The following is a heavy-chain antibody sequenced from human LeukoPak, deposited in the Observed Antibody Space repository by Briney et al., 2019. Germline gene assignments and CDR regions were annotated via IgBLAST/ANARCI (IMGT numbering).Heavy chain of an antibody. J-gene: IGHJ4*02. CDR2: ISYDGSNK. D-gene: IGHD3-22*01. CDR3: AKTSITMIVVVSNLDY. Sequence: GGSLRLSCAASGFTFSSYAMHWVRQAPGKGLEWVALISYDGSNKYYADSVKARFIISRDNSKNTLYLQMNSLRAEDTAVYYCAKTSITMIVVVSNLDYWGQGTLVTVSS. V-gene: IGHV3-30*04. CDR1: GFTFSSYA.